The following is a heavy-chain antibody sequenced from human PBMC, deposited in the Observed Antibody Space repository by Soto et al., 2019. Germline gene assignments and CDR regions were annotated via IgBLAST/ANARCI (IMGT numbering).Heavy chain of an antibody. CDR2: ISGSGGRT. CDR1: GFTFSSYA. Sequence: EVQLLESGGGLVQPGGSLRLSCAASGFTFSSYAMSWVRQSPGKGLGWVSGISGSGGRTYYADSVKGRFTISTDNSKNTLYLQMNSLRAEDTAVYYCAKFSSSSVADAFDIWGQGTMVTVSS. V-gene: IGHV3-23*01. CDR3: AKFSSSSVADAFDI. J-gene: IGHJ3*02. D-gene: IGHD6-6*01.